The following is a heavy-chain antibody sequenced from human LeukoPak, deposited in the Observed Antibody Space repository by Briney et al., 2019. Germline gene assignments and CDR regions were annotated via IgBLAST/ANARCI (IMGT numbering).Heavy chain of an antibody. J-gene: IGHJ4*02. CDR2: INSSGGST. V-gene: IGHV1-46*01. CDR1: GYTFTSYY. Sequence: ASVKVSCKASGYTFTSYYMHWVRPAPGQGLEWMGIINSSGGSTSYAQKFQGRVTMTRDTSTSTVYMELSSLRSEDTAVYYCAREGLIAVAGLDYWGQGTLVTVSS. D-gene: IGHD6-19*01. CDR3: AREGLIAVAGLDY.